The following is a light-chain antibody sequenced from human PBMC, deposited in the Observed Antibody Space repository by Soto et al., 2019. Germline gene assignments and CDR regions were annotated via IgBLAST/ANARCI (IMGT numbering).Light chain of an antibody. Sequence: EIVLTQSSGTLSLTLGERATLSCRASQSVSSSYLAWYQQKPGQAPRLLIYDASNRATGIPARFSGSGSGTDFTLTISSLEPEDFAVYYCQQRSNWPTFGQGTLLEI. V-gene: IGKV3D-20*02. J-gene: IGKJ5*01. CDR1: QSVSSSY. CDR3: QQRSNWPT. CDR2: DAS.